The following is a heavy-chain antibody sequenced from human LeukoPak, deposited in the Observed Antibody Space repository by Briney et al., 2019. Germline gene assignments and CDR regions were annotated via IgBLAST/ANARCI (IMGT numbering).Heavy chain of an antibody. CDR3: ARAPGAALD. J-gene: IGHJ4*02. CDR1: GGSFSGYY. V-gene: IGHV4-34*01. Sequence: PSETLSLTCAVYGGSFSGYYWSWIRQPPGKGLEWIGEINHSGNTNYNPSLKSRVTISVDTSKNQFSLKLNSVTAADTAVYYCARAPGAALDWGQGTLVTVFS. CDR2: INHSGNT. D-gene: IGHD2-15*01.